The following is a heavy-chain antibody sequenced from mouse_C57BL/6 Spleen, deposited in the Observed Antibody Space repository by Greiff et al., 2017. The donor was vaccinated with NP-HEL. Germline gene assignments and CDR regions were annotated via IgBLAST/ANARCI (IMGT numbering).Heavy chain of an antibody. CDR3: AREGILRVLDV. D-gene: IGHD1-1*01. Sequence: DVQLQESGPGLVKPSQSLSLTCSVTGYSITSGYYWNWIRQFPGNKLEWMGYISYDGSNNYNPSLKNRISITRDTSKNQFFLKLNSVTTEDTATYYCAREGILRVLDVWGTGTTVTVSS. CDR2: ISYDGSN. CDR1: GYSITSGYY. J-gene: IGHJ1*03. V-gene: IGHV3-6*01.